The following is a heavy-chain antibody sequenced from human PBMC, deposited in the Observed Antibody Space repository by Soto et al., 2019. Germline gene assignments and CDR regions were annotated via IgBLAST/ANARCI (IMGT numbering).Heavy chain of an antibody. CDR3: AKGGVEYQLLPFDY. CDR1: RFTFSSYA. V-gene: IGHV3-23*01. Sequence: EVLLLESGGGLVQPGGSLRLSCAASRFTFSSYAMSWVRQAPGKGLEWVSSISGSGGITYFAGSVKGRFTISRDNSKNTLYLQMNSLRAEDTAVYYCAKGGVEYQLLPFDYWGQGTLVTVSS. D-gene: IGHD2-2*01. J-gene: IGHJ4*02. CDR2: ISGSGGIT.